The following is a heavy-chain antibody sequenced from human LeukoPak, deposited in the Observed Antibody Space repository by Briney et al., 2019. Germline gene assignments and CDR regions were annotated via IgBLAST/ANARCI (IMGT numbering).Heavy chain of an antibody. CDR1: GGSISSYY. CDR2: IYYSGST. CDR3: ARGSKAAPGTFDY. D-gene: IGHD6-13*01. V-gene: IGHV4-59*01. Sequence: PSETLSLTCTVSGGSISSYYWSWIRQPPGKGLEWIGYIYYSGSTNYNPSLKSRVAISVDTSKNQFSLKLSSVTAADTAVYYCARGSKAAPGTFDYWGQGTLVTVSS. J-gene: IGHJ4*02.